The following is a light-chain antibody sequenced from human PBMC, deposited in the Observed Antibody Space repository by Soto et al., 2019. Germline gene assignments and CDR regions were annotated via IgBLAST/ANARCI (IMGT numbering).Light chain of an antibody. J-gene: IGKJ1*01. CDR2: ETS. Sequence: ENALTQSPATLSLAPGERATLSCRASQSLSRYLAWYQQKPGQAPRLLIHETSKRATGVSARFSGSGSGTDFTLTISSLEPEDFAVYYCQQYDSSPKTFGQGTKVDIK. CDR1: QSLSRY. V-gene: IGKV3-11*01. CDR3: QQYDSSPKT.